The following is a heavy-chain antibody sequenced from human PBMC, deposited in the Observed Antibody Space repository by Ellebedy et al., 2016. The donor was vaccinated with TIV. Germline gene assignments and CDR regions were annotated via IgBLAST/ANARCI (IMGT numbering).Heavy chain of an antibody. Sequence: GESLKISCAASGFTFTQYWLHWVRQAPGKGPVWVSRITSHGSSTTYADSVKGRFTISRDNAKNTLYLQMNSLRAEDTAVYYCARAGSSGWEAYFDLWGRGTLVTVSS. CDR2: ITSHGSST. J-gene: IGHJ2*01. D-gene: IGHD6-19*01. CDR1: GFTFTQYW. CDR3: ARAGSSGWEAYFDL. V-gene: IGHV3-74*01.